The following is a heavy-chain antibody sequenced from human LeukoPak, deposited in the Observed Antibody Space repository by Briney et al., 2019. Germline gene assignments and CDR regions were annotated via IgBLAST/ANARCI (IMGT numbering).Heavy chain of an antibody. V-gene: IGHV4-34*01. CDR1: GGSFSGYY. J-gene: IGHJ4*02. D-gene: IGHD5-18*01. Sequence: TSETLSLTCAVYGGSFSGYYWSWIRQPPGKGLEWIGEINHSGSTNYNPSLKSRVTISVDKSKNQFSLKLSSVTAADTAVYYCAILGYSYGSDFDYWGQGTLVTVSS. CDR3: AILGYSYGSDFDY. CDR2: INHSGST.